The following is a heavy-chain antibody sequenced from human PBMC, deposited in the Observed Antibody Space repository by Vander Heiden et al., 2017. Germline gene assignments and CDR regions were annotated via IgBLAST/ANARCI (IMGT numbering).Heavy chain of an antibody. J-gene: IGHJ5*02. CDR2: IYYSGST. CDR1: GASIRRGGYY. D-gene: IGHD6-6*01. V-gene: IGHV4-31*03. Sequence: QVQLQEPGPGLVKPSQPLSLTCTVSGASIRRGGYYWSWFRQHPGKGLEWIGYIYYSGSTYYNPSLKSRVTISVDTSKNQFSLKLSSVTAADTAVYYCARSPVAAARPKWFDPWGQGTLVTVSS. CDR3: ARSPVAAARPKWFDP.